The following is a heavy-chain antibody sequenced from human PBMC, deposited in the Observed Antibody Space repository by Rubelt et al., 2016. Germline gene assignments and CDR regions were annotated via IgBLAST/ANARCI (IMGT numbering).Heavy chain of an antibody. CDR3: ARSAVLEVGATED. V-gene: IGHV3-30*01. Sequence: DSVKGRFTISRDNSKTTLYLQMNSRRAEDTAVYYCARSAVLEVGATEDWGQGTLVTVSS. J-gene: IGHJ4*02. D-gene: IGHD1-26*01.